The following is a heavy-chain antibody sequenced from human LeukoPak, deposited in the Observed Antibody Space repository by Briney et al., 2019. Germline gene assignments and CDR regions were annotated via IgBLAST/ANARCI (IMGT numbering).Heavy chain of an antibody. Sequence: GGSLRLSCAAFGFTFSSYAMNWVRQAPGKGLEWVSVISGSGGSTYYADSVKGRFTISRDNSMNTLFLQINSLRVEDTAVYYCAREILAPGKTHDYWGQGTLVTVSS. CDR2: ISGSGGST. CDR1: GFTFSSYA. V-gene: IGHV3-23*01. J-gene: IGHJ4*02. CDR3: AREILAPGKTHDY.